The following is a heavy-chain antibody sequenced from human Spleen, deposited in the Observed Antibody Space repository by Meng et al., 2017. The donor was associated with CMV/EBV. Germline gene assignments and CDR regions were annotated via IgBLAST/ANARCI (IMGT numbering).Heavy chain of an antibody. CDR1: GFTFSNFA. CDR3: AKSSGVYSGFDY. V-gene: IGHV3-23*01. J-gene: IGHJ4*02. D-gene: IGHD2-15*01. CDR2: ITSDAKA. Sequence: GESLKISCATSGFTFSNFALAWVRQAPGKGLEWVSTITSDAKAYPAVSVKGRFTISRDVYKSAMFLHMNRLKSADTGIYFCAKSSGVYSGFDYWGQGTLVTVSS.